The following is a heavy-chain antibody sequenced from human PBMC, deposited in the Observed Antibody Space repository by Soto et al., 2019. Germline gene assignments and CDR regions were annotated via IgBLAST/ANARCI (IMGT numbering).Heavy chain of an antibody. CDR1: GYSISSGYH. D-gene: IGHD2-15*01. CDR3: ARQDRVVAEGRWFDP. CDR2: VHYSGNT. J-gene: IGHJ5*02. V-gene: IGHV4-38-2*02. Sequence: SLTSTVSGYSISSGYHWAWIRQPPGKGLEWLGSVHYSGNTYYNPSLKSRLTISVDKSKNQFSLNLSSVTAADTAVYYCARQDRVVAEGRWFDPWGQGTLVTVSS.